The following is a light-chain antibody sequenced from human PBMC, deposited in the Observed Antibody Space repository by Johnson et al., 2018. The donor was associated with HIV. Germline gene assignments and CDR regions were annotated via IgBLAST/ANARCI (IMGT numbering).Light chain of an antibody. CDR1: SSNIVNNY. V-gene: IGLV1-51*02. CDR2: ENN. J-gene: IGLJ1*01. Sequence: QSVLTQPPSVSAAPGQKVTISCSGSSSNIVNNYVSWYQQLPGTAPKLLIYENNKRPSGIPDRFSGSKSGTSASLGITGLSTGDEADYYCGTWDGSLSAARVFGAGSKVTV. CDR3: GTWDGSLSAARV.